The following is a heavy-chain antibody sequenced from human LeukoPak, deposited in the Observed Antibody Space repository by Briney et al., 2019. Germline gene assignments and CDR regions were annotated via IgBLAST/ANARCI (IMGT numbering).Heavy chain of an antibody. J-gene: IGHJ3*02. CDR2: VYYSGGT. CDR1: GGSLSRTDYY. V-gene: IGHV4-39*01. D-gene: IGHD6-13*01. CDR3: ARHTPLTTGGTEGFDI. Sequence: KPSEPLSLTCTVSGGSLSRTDYYWGWIRQPPGKGLVWIGSVYYSGGTYHNPSPKTRVTLSVDTSKNQFSLKLNSVTAADTAVYYCARHTPLTTGGTEGFDIWGQGTMVTVSP.